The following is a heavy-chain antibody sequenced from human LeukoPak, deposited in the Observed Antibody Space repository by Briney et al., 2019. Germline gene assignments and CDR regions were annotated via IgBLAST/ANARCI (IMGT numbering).Heavy chain of an antibody. CDR2: INPHSGVT. CDR3: AKDHAGTANRFDP. Sequence: ASVKVSCTASGYTFTAPYLHWVRQAPGQSLEWMGWINPHSGVTNYAQKFQGRVAMTRDTSISTAYMELSSLRSDDTAIYYCAKDHAGTANRFDPWGQGTLVTVSS. D-gene: IGHD1-7*01. J-gene: IGHJ5*02. CDR1: GYTFTAPY. V-gene: IGHV1-2*02.